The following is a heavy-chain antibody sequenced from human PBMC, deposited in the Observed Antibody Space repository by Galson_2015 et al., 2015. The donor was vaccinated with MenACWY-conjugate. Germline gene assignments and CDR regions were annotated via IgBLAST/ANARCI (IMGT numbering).Heavy chain of an antibody. J-gene: IGHJ6*02. D-gene: IGHD2-15*01. CDR1: GGSFSGYS. CDR2: INHSGTT. V-gene: IGHV4-34*01. CDR3: ARGTYCSGGSCSGAPNGMDV. Sequence: SETLSLTCAIYGGSFSGYSWNWIRQPPEKGLEWIGEINHSGTTNYNPSLKSRVTISIDTSTNYFSLRLSPVTAADTAVYYCARGTYCSGGSCSGAPNGMDVWGQGTTVTVSS.